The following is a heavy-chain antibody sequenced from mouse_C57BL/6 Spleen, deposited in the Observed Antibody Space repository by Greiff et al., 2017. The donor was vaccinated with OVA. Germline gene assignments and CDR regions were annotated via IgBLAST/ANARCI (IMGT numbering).Heavy chain of an antibody. V-gene: IGHV1-61*01. J-gene: IGHJ4*01. CDR3: ARDYYGNYVRAMDY. D-gene: IGHD2-1*01. Sequence: VKLQQPGAELVRPGSSVKLSCKASGYTFTSYWMDWVKQRPGQGLEWIGNIYPSDSETHYNQKFKDKATLTVDKSSSTAYMQLSSLTSEDSAVYYCARDYYGNYVRAMDYWGQGTSVTVSS. CDR2: IYPSDSET. CDR1: GYTFTSYW.